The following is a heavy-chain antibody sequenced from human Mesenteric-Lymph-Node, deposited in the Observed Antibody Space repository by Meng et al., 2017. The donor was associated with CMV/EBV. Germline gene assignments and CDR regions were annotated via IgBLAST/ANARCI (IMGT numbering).Heavy chain of an antibody. D-gene: IGHD2-2*02. V-gene: IGHV1-8*01. Sequence: ASVKVSCKASGYSFVTYDINWVRQAPGQGLEWMGWMNPNSGKTGYAQKFQGRVTMTTNTSTSTAYMELSSLRSEDTAVYYCARGGETIVVVPAAIVPYYYYGMGVWGQGTTVTVSS. CDR3: ARGGETIVVVPAAIVPYYYYGMGV. CDR2: MNPNSGKT. CDR1: GYSFVTYD. J-gene: IGHJ6*02.